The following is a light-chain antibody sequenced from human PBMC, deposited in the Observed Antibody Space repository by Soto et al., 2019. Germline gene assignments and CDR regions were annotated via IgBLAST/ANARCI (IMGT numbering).Light chain of an antibody. V-gene: IGLV7-46*01. CDR3: LLFYSGPGV. CDR1: TGAVTSGHY. J-gene: IGLJ2*01. Sequence: QAVVTQEPSLTVSPGETVTLTCGSSTGAVTSGHYSYWFQQKPGQAPRTLIYHTSNKHSWTPARFSGSLFGGKPALTLSGAQPEDEAEYYCLLFYSGPGVFGGGTQLTVL. CDR2: HTS.